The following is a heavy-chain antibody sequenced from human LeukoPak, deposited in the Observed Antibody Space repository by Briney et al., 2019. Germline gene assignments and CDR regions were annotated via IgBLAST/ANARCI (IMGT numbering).Heavy chain of an antibody. CDR1: GFTFSSFW. V-gene: IGHV3-23*01. D-gene: IGHD3-10*01. CDR3: AKVFYGSGSHYDAFDI. J-gene: IGHJ3*02. CDR2: ISGSGGST. Sequence: GGSLRLSCAASGFTFSSFWMSWVRQAPGKGLEWVSAISGSGGSTYHADSVKGRFTISRDNSKNTLYLQMNSLRAEDTAVYYCAKVFYGSGSHYDAFDIWGQGTMVTVSS.